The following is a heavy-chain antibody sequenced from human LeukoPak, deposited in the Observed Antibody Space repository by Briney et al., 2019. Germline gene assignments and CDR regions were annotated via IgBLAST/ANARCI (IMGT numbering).Heavy chain of an antibody. J-gene: IGHJ4*02. CDR2: IKFDGRDK. CDR1: GFTFSSYW. Sequence: GGSLRLSCAASGFTFSSYWLSWVRQAPGKGLEWVANIKFDGRDKYYVDSVKGRFTISRDNAKNSLYLQMNSLRAEDTAVYYCARGEHSSFDYWGQGTLVTVSS. D-gene: IGHD6-6*01. CDR3: ARGEHSSFDY. V-gene: IGHV3-7*01.